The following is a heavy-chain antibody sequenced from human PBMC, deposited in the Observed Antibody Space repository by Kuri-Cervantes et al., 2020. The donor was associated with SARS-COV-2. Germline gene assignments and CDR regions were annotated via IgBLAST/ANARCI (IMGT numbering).Heavy chain of an antibody. CDR1: GYTFTGYY. Sequence: ASVKVSCKASGYTFTGYYMHWVRQAPGQGLEWMGWINPNSGGTNYAQKFQGRVTMTRDTSISTAYMELSRLRSDDTAVYYCASLGDAGDLSPPFDYWGQGTRVTGAS. D-gene: IGHD3-16*01. CDR3: ASLGDAGDLSPPFDY. CDR2: INPNSGGT. J-gene: IGHJ4*02. V-gene: IGHV1-2*02.